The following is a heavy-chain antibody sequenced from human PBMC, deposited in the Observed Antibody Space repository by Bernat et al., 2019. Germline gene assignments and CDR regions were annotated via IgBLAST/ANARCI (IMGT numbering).Heavy chain of an antibody. V-gene: IGHV4-39*01. CDR2: IFYSGNT. CDR3: ARAGTGWYGKGPFDY. CDR1: GGSISSSSYY. Sequence: HLQLQESGPGLVKPSETLSLTCTVSGGSISSSSYYWGWIRQPPGKGLEWIGSIFYSGNTYYNPSLKSRVTISVDTSKNQFSLKLSSVTAADTAVYYCARAGTGWYGKGPFDYWGQGTLVTVSS. D-gene: IGHD6-19*01. J-gene: IGHJ4*02.